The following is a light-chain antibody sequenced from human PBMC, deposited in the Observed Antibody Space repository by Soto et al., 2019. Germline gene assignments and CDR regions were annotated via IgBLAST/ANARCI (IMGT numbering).Light chain of an antibody. CDR3: CSYGGSLYV. J-gene: IGLJ1*01. CDR1: SSDVGGYNY. Sequence: QSVLTQPASVSGSPGQSITISCTGTSSDVGGYNYVSWYQHHPGKAPKLIIYEVSDRPSGVSNRFSGSKSGNTASLTISGLQAEDEADYYCCSYGGSLYVFGTGTKLTVL. V-gene: IGLV2-14*01. CDR2: EVS.